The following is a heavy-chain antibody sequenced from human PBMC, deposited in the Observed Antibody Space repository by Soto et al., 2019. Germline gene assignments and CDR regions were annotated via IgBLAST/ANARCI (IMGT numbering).Heavy chain of an antibody. CDR2: ISSSSTYI. CDR1: GLTLSSYA. D-gene: IGHD3-22*01. Sequence: GGSLRLSCAASGLTLSSYALSWVRPAPGKGLEWVSSISSSSTYIYYADSVKGRFTTSRDNAKNSLYLQMNSLRADGTAVYYCARDLTMIVVAHRAPDDYWGQGTL. CDR3: ARDLTMIVVAHRAPDDY. V-gene: IGHV3-21*01. J-gene: IGHJ4*02.